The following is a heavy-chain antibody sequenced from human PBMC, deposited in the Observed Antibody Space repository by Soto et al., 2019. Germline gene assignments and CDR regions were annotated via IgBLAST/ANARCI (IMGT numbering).Heavy chain of an antibody. CDR1: GDTFMTSG. Sequence: ASVKVSCKASGDTFMTSGFTWVRQAPGQGLEWMGWISAYSARTQYAQKVQGRVTMTTDTSTSTAYMELRSLTSDDTAVYYCARVASAWIKDAFDIWGQGTMVTVSS. J-gene: IGHJ3*02. CDR2: ISAYSART. D-gene: IGHD5-12*01. CDR3: ARVASAWIKDAFDI. V-gene: IGHV1-18*01.